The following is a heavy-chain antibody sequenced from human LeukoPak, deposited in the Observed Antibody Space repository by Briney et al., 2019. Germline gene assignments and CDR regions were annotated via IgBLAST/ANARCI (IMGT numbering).Heavy chain of an antibody. D-gene: IGHD3-10*01. CDR3: EGGVITSDY. J-gene: IGHJ4*02. CDR1: GFTFSSYW. Sequence: GGSLRLSCAASGFTFSSYWMSWVRQTPGKGLEWVANIKQDGSEKYYVDSVKGRFTISRDNAKNSLYLQMNSLRAEDTAVYYCEGGVITSDYWGQGTLVTVSS. CDR2: IKQDGSEK. V-gene: IGHV3-7*01.